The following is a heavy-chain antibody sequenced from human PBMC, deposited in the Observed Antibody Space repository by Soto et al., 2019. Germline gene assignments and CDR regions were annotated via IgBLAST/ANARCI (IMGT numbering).Heavy chain of an antibody. Sequence: LRLSCAASGFTVSSNYMSWVRQAPGKGLEWVSIIYSDDSAYYADSVKGRFTISRDNSKNTLDLQMNSLRAEDTAVYYCARGGSGTDGYYFEYWGQGTLVTVSS. V-gene: IGHV3-53*01. D-gene: IGHD1-26*01. CDR2: IYSDDSA. CDR3: ARGGSGTDGYYFEY. CDR1: GFTVSSNY. J-gene: IGHJ4*02.